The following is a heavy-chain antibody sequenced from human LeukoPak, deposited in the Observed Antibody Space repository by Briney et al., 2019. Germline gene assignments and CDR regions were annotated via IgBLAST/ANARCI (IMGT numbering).Heavy chain of an antibody. CDR1: GFTFSSYS. D-gene: IGHD3-10*01. Sequence: GGSPRLSCAASGFTFSSYSMNWVRQAPGKGLEWVSYISSSSSAIYYADSVKGRFTISRDNAKNSLYLQMNSLKDEDTAVYYCARLLYGSGGNWFDPWGQGTLVTVSS. V-gene: IGHV3-48*02. CDR2: ISSSSSAI. J-gene: IGHJ5*02. CDR3: ARLLYGSGGNWFDP.